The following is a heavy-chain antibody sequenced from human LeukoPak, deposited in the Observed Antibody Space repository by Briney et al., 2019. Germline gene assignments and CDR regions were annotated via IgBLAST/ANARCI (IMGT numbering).Heavy chain of an antibody. V-gene: IGHV3-21*01. Sequence: GGSLRLSCAASGFTFSSYSMNWVRQAPGKGLEWVSSISSSSSYIYYADSVKGRFTISRDNAKNSLYLQMNSLRAEDTAVYYCARDPGGVVVVPGGQGTLVTVSS. D-gene: IGHD2-15*01. CDR1: GFTFSSYS. CDR2: ISSSSSYI. J-gene: IGHJ5*02. CDR3: ARDPGGVVVVP.